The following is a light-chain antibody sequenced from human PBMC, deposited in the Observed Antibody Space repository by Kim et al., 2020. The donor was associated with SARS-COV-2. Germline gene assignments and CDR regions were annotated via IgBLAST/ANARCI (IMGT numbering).Light chain of an antibody. Sequence: TTFLEDNLRRDYAHWYQIKPRPAPERVLYGKNNQPSVIPNRFSGSSSGNTASSTIPGAQAEDEADYFCNSRGSSGNRLVFGGGTQLTVL. CDR2: GKN. CDR1: NLRRDY. J-gene: IGLJ2*01. V-gene: IGLV3-19*01. CDR3: NSRGSSGNRLV.